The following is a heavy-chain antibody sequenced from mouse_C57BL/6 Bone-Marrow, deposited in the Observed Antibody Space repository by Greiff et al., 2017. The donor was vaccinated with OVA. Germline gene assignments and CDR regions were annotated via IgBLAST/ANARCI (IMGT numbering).Heavy chain of an antibody. V-gene: IGHV1-81*01. CDR2: IYPRSGNT. Sequence: VMLVESGAELARPGASVKLSCKASGYTFTSYGISWVKQRTGQGLEWIGEIYPRSGNTYYNEKFKGKATLTADKSSSTAYMELRSLTSEDSAVYFCARCPGGYYDWGQGTTLTVSS. D-gene: IGHD2-3*01. CDR3: ARCPGGYYD. J-gene: IGHJ2*01. CDR1: GYTFTSYG.